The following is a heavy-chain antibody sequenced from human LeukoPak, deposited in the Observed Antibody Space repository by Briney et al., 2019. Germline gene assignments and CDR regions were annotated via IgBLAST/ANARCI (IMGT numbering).Heavy chain of an antibody. CDR1: GGSISSYY. CDR3: ARWPNYYDSSGYLNAFDI. J-gene: IGHJ3*02. Sequence: SETLSLTCTVSGGSISSYYWSWIRQPPGKGLEWIGYIYYSGSTYYNPSLKSRVTISVDTSKNQFSLKLSSVTAADTAVYYCARWPNYYDSSGYLNAFDIWGQGTMVTVSS. CDR2: IYYSGST. D-gene: IGHD3-22*01. V-gene: IGHV4-59*08.